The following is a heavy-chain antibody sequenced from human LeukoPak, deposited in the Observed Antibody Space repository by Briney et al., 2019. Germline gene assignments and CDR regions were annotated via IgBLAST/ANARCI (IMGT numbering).Heavy chain of an antibody. CDR3: ASGGDMVTNYFDY. D-gene: IGHD5-18*01. Sequence: VASVKVSCKASGYTFTSYYMHWVRQAPGQGLEWMGIINPSGGSTSYAQKFQGRVTITADKSTSTAYMELSSLRSEDTAVYYCASGGDMVTNYFDYWGQGTLVTVSS. V-gene: IGHV1-46*01. CDR2: INPSGGST. J-gene: IGHJ4*02. CDR1: GYTFTSYY.